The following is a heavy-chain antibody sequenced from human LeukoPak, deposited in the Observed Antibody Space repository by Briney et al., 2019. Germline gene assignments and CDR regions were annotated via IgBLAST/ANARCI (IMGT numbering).Heavy chain of an antibody. CDR3: AREFGGTTVTPSTY. D-gene: IGHD4-17*01. J-gene: IGHJ4*02. CDR1: GFTFSSYS. Sequence: PGGSLRLSCAASGFTFSSYSMNWVRQAPGKGLEWVSSISSSSSYIYYADSVKGRFTISRDNAKNSLYLQMNSLRAEDTAVYYCAREFGGTTVTPSTYWGQGTLVTVSS. CDR2: ISSSSSYI. V-gene: IGHV3-21*01.